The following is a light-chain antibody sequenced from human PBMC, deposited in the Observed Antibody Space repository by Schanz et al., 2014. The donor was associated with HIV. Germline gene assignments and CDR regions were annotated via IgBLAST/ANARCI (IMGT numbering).Light chain of an antibody. Sequence: QSVLTQPASVSGSPGQSVTISCTSTSSDFSRSDYVCWYQHHPGKAPKLLVYDVFVRPSGVSDRFSGSKSGNTASLTISGLQPEDGADYFCSAYIRGSTLLFRGGTKLTVL. V-gene: IGLV2-14*03. CDR1: SSDFSRSDY. CDR3: SAYIRGSTLL. CDR2: DVF. J-gene: IGLJ2*01.